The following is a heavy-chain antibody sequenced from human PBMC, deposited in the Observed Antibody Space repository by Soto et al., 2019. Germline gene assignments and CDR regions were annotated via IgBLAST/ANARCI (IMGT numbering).Heavy chain of an antibody. CDR2: AHHSGRT. CDR1: GGSMSSSNW. V-gene: IGHV4-4*01. J-gene: IGHJ4*02. CDR3: ARSEATGLDY. D-gene: IGHD1-26*01. Sequence: QVQLQESGPGLVKPSGTLSLTCTVSGGSMSSSNWWNWVRQSPGKGLEWIGEAHHSGRTNYNPSLKSRFTISVDKSKTQFSLKLSSVTAADTALYCCARSEATGLDYWGQGTLVTVSS.